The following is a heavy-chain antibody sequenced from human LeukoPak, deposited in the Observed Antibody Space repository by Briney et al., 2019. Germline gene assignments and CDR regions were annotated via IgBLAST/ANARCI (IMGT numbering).Heavy chain of an antibody. D-gene: IGHD2-2*01. CDR1: GGSIISSSYY. J-gene: IGHJ4*02. Sequence: PSETLSLTCTVSGGSIISSSYYWGWIRQPPGKGLEGIGSIYYSGGTFYNPSLKSRVTISVDTSKNQFSLQLNSVTDADAAVYNCARGLSTINIDSWGQGTLVTVSS. V-gene: IGHV4-39*07. CDR3: ARGLSTINIDS. CDR2: IYYSGGT.